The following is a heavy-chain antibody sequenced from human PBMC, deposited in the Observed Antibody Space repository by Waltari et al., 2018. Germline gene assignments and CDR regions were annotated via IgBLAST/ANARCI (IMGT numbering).Heavy chain of an antibody. CDR1: GGSISSGSYY. CDR3: ARGYDSSGYSYYFDY. CDR2: IYTSGST. D-gene: IGHD3-22*01. Sequence: QVQLQESGPGLVKPSQTLSLTCTVSGGSISSGSYYWSWNRQPAGKGLEWIGYIYTSGSTNYNPSLKSRVTISVDTSKNQFSLKLSSVTAADTAVYYCARGYDSSGYSYYFDYWGQGTLVTVSS. V-gene: IGHV4-61*09. J-gene: IGHJ4*02.